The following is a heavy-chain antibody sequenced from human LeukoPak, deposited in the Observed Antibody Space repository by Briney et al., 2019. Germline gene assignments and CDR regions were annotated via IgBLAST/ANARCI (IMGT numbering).Heavy chain of an antibody. D-gene: IGHD3-3*01. CDR3: ARMRSYDFWSGYYWFDP. J-gene: IGHJ5*02. V-gene: IGHV1-69*01. Sequence: SVKLSCKASGGTFSSYAISWVRHAPGQGLEWMGGIIPIFGTANYAQKFQGRVTITADESTSTAYMELSSLRSEDTAVYYCARMRSYDFWSGYYWFDPWGQGTLVTVSS. CDR2: IIPIFGTA. CDR1: GGTFSSYA.